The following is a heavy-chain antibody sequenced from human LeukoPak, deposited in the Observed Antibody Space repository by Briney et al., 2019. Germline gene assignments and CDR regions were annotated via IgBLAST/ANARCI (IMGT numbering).Heavy chain of an antibody. CDR3: ARDAEYSSSSAFYYYYMDV. V-gene: IGHV3-11*04. D-gene: IGHD6-6*01. CDR1: GFTFSDYY. Sequence: PSGSLRLSCAASGFTFSDYYMSWIRQAAGKGLEWVSYISSSGSTIYFVGSVNGRFTISRDNAMNLLYLQMSSLRAEDTAVYYCARDAEYSSSSAFYYYYMDVWGKGTTVTVSS. CDR2: ISSSGSTI. J-gene: IGHJ6*03.